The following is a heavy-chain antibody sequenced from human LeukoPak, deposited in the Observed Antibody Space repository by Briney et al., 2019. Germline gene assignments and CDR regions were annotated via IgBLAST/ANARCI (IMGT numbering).Heavy chain of an antibody. CDR2: IWYDGSNK. CDR3: ARSPPGVGTDFLDY. J-gene: IGHJ4*02. Sequence: GGSLRLSCAASQFTFSSFDMYWVRQAPGKGLEWVAVIWYDGSNKYYGDSVKGRFTISRDNSKNTLYLQINSLRAEDTAVYYCARSPPGVGTDFLDYWGQGTRVTVSS. CDR1: QFTFSSFD. D-gene: IGHD3/OR15-3a*01. V-gene: IGHV3-33*01.